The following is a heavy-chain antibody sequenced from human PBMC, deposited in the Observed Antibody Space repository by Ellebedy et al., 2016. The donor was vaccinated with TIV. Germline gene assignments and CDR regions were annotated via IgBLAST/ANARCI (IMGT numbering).Heavy chain of an antibody. CDR2: ISNSGDTT. Sequence: GESLKISCAASGFTFSCCAMSWVRQTPGQGLEWVSVISNSGDTTYADYVKGRFTISRDNSKDTLFLQMNSLRAEDTAVYYCAGFRGEAVAGNWFDPWGQGTLVTVSS. CDR3: AGFRGEAVAGNWFDP. D-gene: IGHD6-19*01. CDR1: GFTFSCCA. J-gene: IGHJ5*02. V-gene: IGHV3-23*01.